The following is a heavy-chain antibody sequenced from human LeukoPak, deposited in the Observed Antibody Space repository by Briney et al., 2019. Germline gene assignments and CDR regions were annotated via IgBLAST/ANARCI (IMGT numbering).Heavy chain of an antibody. CDR3: ARGYSYGYQVDY. CDR2: INSDGSST. J-gene: IGHJ4*02. CDR1: GFTFSSYW. Sequence: PGGSLRLSCAASGFTFSSYWMHWVRQAPGKGLVWVSRINSDGSSTSYADSVKGRFTISRDNAKNTLYLQMNSLRAEDTAVYYCARGYSYGYQVDYWGQGTLVTVPS. D-gene: IGHD5-18*01. V-gene: IGHV3-74*01.